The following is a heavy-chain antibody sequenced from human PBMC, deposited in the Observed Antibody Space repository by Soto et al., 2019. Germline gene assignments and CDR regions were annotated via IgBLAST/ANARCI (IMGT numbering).Heavy chain of an antibody. V-gene: IGHV1-18*01. D-gene: IGHD1-1*01. CDR1: GYTFTSYG. CDR2: ISAYNGNT. J-gene: IGHJ6*02. CDR3: SRETVLDYRGMDV. Sequence: ASVKVSCKASGYTFTSYGISWVRQAPGQGLEWMGWISAYNGNTNYAQKLQGRVTVTTDTSTSTAYMDLRSLRSDDTAMYYCSRETVLDYRGMDVWGQGTTVTVSS.